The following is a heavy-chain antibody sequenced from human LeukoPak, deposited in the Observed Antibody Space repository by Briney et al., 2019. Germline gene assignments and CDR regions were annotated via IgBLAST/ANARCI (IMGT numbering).Heavy chain of an antibody. J-gene: IGHJ4*02. Sequence: GGSLRLSCAASGXTFSSHGMHWVRQAPGKGLEWVALISYDGSNEYYAGSVKGRFTISRDNSKNTLYLQMNSLRAEDTAVYYCAKDLTRGEIGIVVRGPVDWGQGTLVTVSS. D-gene: IGHD2-2*01. CDR3: AKDLTRGEIGIVVRGPVD. V-gene: IGHV3-30*18. CDR2: ISYDGSNE. CDR1: GXTFSSHG.